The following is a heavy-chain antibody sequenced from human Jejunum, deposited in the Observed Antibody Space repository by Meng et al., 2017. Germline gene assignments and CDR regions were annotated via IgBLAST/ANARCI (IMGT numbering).Heavy chain of an antibody. CDR2: IRGKAYSGTT. D-gene: IGHD1-26*01. CDR3: ARGRVSWETPPYDFDY. CDR1: GFNFGGYA. Sequence: GGSLRLSCRASGFNFGGYAMSWFRQAPGTGLEWLGFIRGKAYSGTTEYAASVYGRFTISRDDSKSFAYLEMNSLKIEDTAVYYCARGRVSWETPPYDFDYWGQGTLVTVSS. J-gene: IGHJ4*02. V-gene: IGHV3-49*03.